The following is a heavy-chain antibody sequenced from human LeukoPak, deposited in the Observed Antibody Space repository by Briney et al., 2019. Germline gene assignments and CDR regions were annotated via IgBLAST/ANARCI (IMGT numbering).Heavy chain of an antibody. Sequence: SETLSLTRTVSGGSISSYYWSWIRQPPGKGLEWIGYIYYSGSTNYNPSLKSRVTISVDTSKNQFSLKLSSVTAADTAVYYCARAPTGYLYYYGSGVSYFDYWGQGTLVTVSS. D-gene: IGHD3-10*01. CDR2: IYYSGST. V-gene: IGHV4-59*01. CDR3: ARAPTGYLYYYGSGVSYFDY. CDR1: GGSISSYY. J-gene: IGHJ4*02.